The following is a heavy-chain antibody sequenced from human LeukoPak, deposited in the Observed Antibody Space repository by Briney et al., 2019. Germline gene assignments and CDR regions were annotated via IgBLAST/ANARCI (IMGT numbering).Heavy chain of an antibody. CDR1: GGSISSGGYY. D-gene: IGHD5-18*01. CDR2: IYHSGST. Sequence: SETLSLTCTVSGGSISSGGYYWSWIRQPPGKGLEWIGYIYHSGSTYYNPSLKSRVTISVDTSKNQFSLKLSSVTAADTAVYYCARLRGYSYGYSYYYYYMDVWGKGTTVTVSS. J-gene: IGHJ6*03. V-gene: IGHV4-30-2*01. CDR3: ARLRGYSYGYSYYYYYMDV.